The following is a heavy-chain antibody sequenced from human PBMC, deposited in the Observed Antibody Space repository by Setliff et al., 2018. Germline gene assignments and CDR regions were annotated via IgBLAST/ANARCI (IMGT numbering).Heavy chain of an antibody. Sequence: SETLSLTCTVSGGSVNSRYWSWIRQSPGKGLEWIGSAYYGGSTYYNPSLESRVTISVDTSKNQFSLRLTSVSAADTAVYYCATKGHQLVRFQWFDPWGQGTLVTVSS. V-gene: IGHV4-59*04. CDR1: GGSVNSRY. CDR3: ATKGHQLVRFQWFDP. CDR2: AYYGGST. J-gene: IGHJ5*02. D-gene: IGHD6-13*01.